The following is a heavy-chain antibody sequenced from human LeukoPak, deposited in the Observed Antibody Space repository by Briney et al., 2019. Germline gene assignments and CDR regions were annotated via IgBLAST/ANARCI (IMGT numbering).Heavy chain of an antibody. J-gene: IGHJ6*02. Sequence: GSLRLSCAASGFTFSSYGMHWVRQAPGKGLEWVAVISYDGSNKYYAGSVKGRFTISRDNSKNTLYLQMNSLRAEDTAVYYCAKDILIAAAQWDGMDVWGQGTTVTVSS. CDR3: AKDILIAAAQWDGMDV. CDR2: ISYDGSNK. D-gene: IGHD6-13*01. V-gene: IGHV3-30*18. CDR1: GFTFSSYG.